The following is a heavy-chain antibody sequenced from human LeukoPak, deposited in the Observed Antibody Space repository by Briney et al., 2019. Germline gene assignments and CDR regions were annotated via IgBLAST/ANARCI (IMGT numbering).Heavy chain of an antibody. J-gene: IGHJ5*02. CDR2: IYTSGST. CDR1: GGSISSYY. CDR3: ARDREDTAMVTWFDP. Sequence: PSETLSLTCTVSGGSISSYYWSWIRQPAGKGLEWIGRIYTSGSTNYNPSLKSRVTMSVDTSKNQFSLKLSSVTAADTAVSYCARDREDTAMVTWFDPWGQGTLVTVSS. V-gene: IGHV4-4*07. D-gene: IGHD5-18*01.